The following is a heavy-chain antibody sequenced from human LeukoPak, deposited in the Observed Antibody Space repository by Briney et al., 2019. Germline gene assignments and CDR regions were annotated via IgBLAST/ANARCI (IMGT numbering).Heavy chain of an antibody. Sequence: PGGSLRLSCAASGFTFSSYAMHWVRQAPGKGLEWVAVISHDETNKYYADSVKGRFTISRDNSKNTLYLQMNSLRAEDTAVYYCAKAIREDYYDSSGYLDAFDIWGQGTMVTVSS. V-gene: IGHV3-30*04. J-gene: IGHJ3*02. CDR3: AKAIREDYYDSSGYLDAFDI. CDR2: ISHDETNK. D-gene: IGHD3-22*01. CDR1: GFTFSSYA.